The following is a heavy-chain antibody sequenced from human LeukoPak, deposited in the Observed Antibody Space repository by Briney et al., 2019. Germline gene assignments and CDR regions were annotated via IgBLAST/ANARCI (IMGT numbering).Heavy chain of an antibody. Sequence: SETLSLTCTVSGGSISGSSYYWGWIRQPPGKGLEWLGSIYYSGSTCSNPSLKGPVTFPVATIKNQFSLKLSSVTAEDTAVYYSARHLRTGHSSGPISFDYWGQGTLVTVSS. J-gene: IGHJ4*02. D-gene: IGHD6-19*01. V-gene: IGHV4-39*01. CDR1: GGSISGSSYY. CDR3: ARHLRTGHSSGPISFDY. CDR2: IYYSGST.